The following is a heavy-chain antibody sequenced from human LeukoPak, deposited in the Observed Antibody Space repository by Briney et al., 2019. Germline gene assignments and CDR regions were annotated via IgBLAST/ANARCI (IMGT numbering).Heavy chain of an antibody. D-gene: IGHD3-10*01. CDR1: GGATRNYY. J-gene: IGHJ4*02. CDR2: IYYRGNT. CDR3: ARVFDSGRLVDS. Sequence: SETLSLTCTVSGGATRNYYWTWIRQPPGKGLEWLGYIYYRGNTNYNPSLKSRVTMSVDTSKNQFSLNLSSVTAADTAVYYCARVFDSGRLVDSWGQGTLVTVSS. V-gene: IGHV4-59*01.